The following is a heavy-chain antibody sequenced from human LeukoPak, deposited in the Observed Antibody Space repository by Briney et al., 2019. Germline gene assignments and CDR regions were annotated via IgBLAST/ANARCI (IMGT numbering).Heavy chain of an antibody. CDR2: ISAYNGNT. CDR3: ARAPAHFRVGTPYYFDY. V-gene: IGHV1-18*01. CDR1: GYTFTSYG. D-gene: IGHD3-3*01. Sequence: PLASVKVSCKASGYTFTSYGISWVRQAPGQGLEWMGWISAYNGNTNYAQKLQGRVTMTTDTSTSTAYMELRSLRSDDTAVYYCARAPAHFRVGTPYYFDYWGQGTLVTVSS. J-gene: IGHJ4*02.